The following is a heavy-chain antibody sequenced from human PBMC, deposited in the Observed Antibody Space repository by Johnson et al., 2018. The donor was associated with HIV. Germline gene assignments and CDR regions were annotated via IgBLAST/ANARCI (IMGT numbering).Heavy chain of an antibody. CDR3: VRRFYDSSAFDI. V-gene: IGHV3-30-3*01. J-gene: IGHJ3*02. CDR1: GFTFSSFA. Sequence: QVQLVESGGGVVQPGTSLRLACAASGFTFSSFAMHWVRQAPGKGLEWVAFISYDGTNKYFTDAVRGRFTISRDNYRNTLFLQMNSLRAEDTVMYFCVRRFYDSSAFDIWGQGTMVTVSS. D-gene: IGHD3-22*01. CDR2: ISYDGTNK.